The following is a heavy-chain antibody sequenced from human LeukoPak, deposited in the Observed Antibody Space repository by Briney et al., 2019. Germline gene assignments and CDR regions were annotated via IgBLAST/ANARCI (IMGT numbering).Heavy chain of an antibody. Sequence: KTGGSLRLSCAASEFTFSRHYMSWIRQAPGKGLEWVSYISNSGDYTNYADSVKGRFTISRDNAENSLYLQMNSLRAEDTAVYYCARTAYSDYSLGLWGQGTLVTVSS. V-gene: IGHV3-11*06. CDR1: EFTFSRHY. CDR3: ARTAYSDYSLGL. CDR2: ISNSGDYT. J-gene: IGHJ4*02. D-gene: IGHD5-12*01.